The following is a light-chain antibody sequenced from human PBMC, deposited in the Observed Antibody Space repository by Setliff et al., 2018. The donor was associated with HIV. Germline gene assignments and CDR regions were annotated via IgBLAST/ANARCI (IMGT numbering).Light chain of an antibody. Sequence: QSALTQPASVSGPPGQSITISCTGTSSDVGGYNYVSWYQQHPGNAPKLMIYEVNNRPSGVSNRFSGSKSGNTASLTISGLQAEDEADYYCSSYTATSTVVFGGGTKVTVL. CDR1: SSDVGGYNY. J-gene: IGLJ2*01. CDR2: EVN. CDR3: SSYTATSTVV. V-gene: IGLV2-14*01.